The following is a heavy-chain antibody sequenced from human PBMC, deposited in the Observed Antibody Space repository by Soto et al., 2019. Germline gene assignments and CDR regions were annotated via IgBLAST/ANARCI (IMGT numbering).Heavy chain of an antibody. CDR3: ARDVWVVVPAAIPGPADYYYYGMDV. D-gene: IGHD2-2*01. Sequence: GASLRLSCAASGFTFSSYWMSWVRQAPGKGLEWVANIKQDGSEKYYVDSVKGRFTISRDNAKNSLYLQMNSLRAEDTAVYYCARDVWVVVPAAIPGPADYYYYGMDVWGQGTTVTVSS. CDR1: GFTFSSYW. CDR2: IKQDGSEK. J-gene: IGHJ6*02. V-gene: IGHV3-7*03.